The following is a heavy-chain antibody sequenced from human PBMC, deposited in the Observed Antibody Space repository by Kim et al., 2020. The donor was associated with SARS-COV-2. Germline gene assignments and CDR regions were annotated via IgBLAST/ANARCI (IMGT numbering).Heavy chain of an antibody. CDR2: ISPNTRII. Sequence: GGSLRLSCAASGFAFSDYYMSWIRQAPGKGLEWISYISPNTRIIYYADSMKGRFTISRDNAKNSLYLQMNSLRVEDTAVYFCADWGKSGYDPGNHWGQGTLVTVSS. J-gene: IGHJ5*02. CDR3: ADWGKSGYDPGNH. V-gene: IGHV3-11*01. D-gene: IGHD5-12*01. CDR1: GFAFSDYY.